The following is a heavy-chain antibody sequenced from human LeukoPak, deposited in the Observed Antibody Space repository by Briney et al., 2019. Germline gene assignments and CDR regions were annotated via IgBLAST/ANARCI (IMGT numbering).Heavy chain of an antibody. D-gene: IGHD5-12*01. CDR2: IIPIFGTA. CDR1: GGTFSSYA. CDR3: ARGYSGYDKYYYYYMDV. V-gene: IGHV1-69*05. Sequence: SVKVSYKASGGTFSSYAISWVRQAPGQGLEWMGGIIPIFGTANYAQKFQGRVTITTDVSTSTAYMELSSLRSEDTAVYYCARGYSGYDKYYYYYMDVWGKGTTVTVSS. J-gene: IGHJ6*03.